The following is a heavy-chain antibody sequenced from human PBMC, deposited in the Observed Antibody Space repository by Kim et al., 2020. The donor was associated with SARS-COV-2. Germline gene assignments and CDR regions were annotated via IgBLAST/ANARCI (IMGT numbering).Heavy chain of an antibody. J-gene: IGHJ4*02. D-gene: IGHD1-26*01. CDR3: ARYYNSKGKFDY. Sequence: SETLSLTCTVSGGSISSYYWSWIRQPPGKGLEWIGYIYYSGSTNYNPSLKSRVTISVDTSKNQFSLKLSSVTAADTAVYYCARYYNSKGKFDYWGQGTLVTVSS. CDR1: GGSISSYY. CDR2: IYYSGST. V-gene: IGHV4-59*01.